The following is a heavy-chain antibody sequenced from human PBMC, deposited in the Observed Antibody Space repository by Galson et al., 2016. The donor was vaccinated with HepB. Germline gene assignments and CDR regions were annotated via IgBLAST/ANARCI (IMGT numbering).Heavy chain of an antibody. Sequence: SLRLSCAASGFTFSAYWMAWIRQAPGKGLEWVANTNQDGSGKHYVDSAKGRFAVSRVNAKNSVFLDMNSLRAEDTAVYYCVSGYTSGIWGQGTTVTVSS. V-gene: IGHV3-7*01. J-gene: IGHJ6*02. D-gene: IGHD6-19*01. CDR1: GFTFSAYW. CDR2: TNQDGSGK. CDR3: VSGYTSGI.